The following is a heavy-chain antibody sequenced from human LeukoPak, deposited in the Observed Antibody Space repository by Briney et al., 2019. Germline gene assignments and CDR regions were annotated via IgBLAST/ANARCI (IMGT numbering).Heavy chain of an antibody. V-gene: IGHV4-31*03. D-gene: IGHD3-10*01. J-gene: IGHJ4*03. CDR2: IYYSGST. CDR1: GGSISSGSCY. CDR3: ARYYFGSGSYFDY. Sequence: PSETLSLTCTVSGGSISSGSCYWSWIRRHPGKGLECIGYIYYSGSTYYNPSLKSRVTISVDTSKKQFSLKLSSVTAADTAVYYCARYYFGSGSYFDYWGQGTLVTVSS.